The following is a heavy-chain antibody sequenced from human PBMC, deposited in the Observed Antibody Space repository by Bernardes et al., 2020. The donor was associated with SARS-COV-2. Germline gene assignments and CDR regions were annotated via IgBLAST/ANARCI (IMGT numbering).Heavy chain of an antibody. CDR2: THYSGSN. CDR1: SGSLTDYY. CDR3: ARGKTMTAVATVRGVYFDS. V-gene: IGHV4-34*01. D-gene: IGHD5-12*01. Sequence: ETLSLKCGIYSGSLTDYYWSWIRQTPEKGLEWIGETHYSGSNIYRSSLEGRVTISLDTSRGQLSLELTSVTAADTAVYYCARGKTMTAVATVRGVYFDSWGQGTLVTVS. J-gene: IGHJ4*02.